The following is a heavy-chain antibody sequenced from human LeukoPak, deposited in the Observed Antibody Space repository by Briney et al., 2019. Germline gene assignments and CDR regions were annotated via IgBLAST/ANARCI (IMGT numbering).Heavy chain of an antibody. J-gene: IGHJ4*02. CDR3: ARFIAAPYYFDY. CDR2: ITSSSSYI. Sequence: GGSLRLSCAASGFSFSIYSMNWVRQAPGKGLEWVSSITSSSSYIYYADSVKGRFTISRDNAKNSLYLQMNSLRAEDTAVYYCARFIAAPYYFDYWGRGTLVTVSS. CDR1: GFSFSIYS. D-gene: IGHD6-13*01. V-gene: IGHV3-21*01.